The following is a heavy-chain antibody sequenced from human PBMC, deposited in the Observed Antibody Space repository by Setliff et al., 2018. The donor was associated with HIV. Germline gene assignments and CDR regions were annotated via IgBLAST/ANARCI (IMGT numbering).Heavy chain of an antibody. D-gene: IGHD3-3*01. Sequence: AASVKVSCKASGYSFTGYYMHWVRQAPGQGLEWMGRINPNSGGTYYAQKFHGRVTMTRDTSISTSYMELSRLKSDDTAVYYCASGFGEVDWFDPWGQGTLVTVSS. V-gene: IGHV1-2*06. CDR3: ASGFGEVDWFDP. J-gene: IGHJ5*02. CDR1: GYSFTGYY. CDR2: INPNSGGT.